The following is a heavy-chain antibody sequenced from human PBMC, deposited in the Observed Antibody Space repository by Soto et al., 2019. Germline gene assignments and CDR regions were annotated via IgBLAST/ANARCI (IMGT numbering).Heavy chain of an antibody. CDR3: ARGSKDAGVFDC. J-gene: IGHJ4*02. V-gene: IGHV1-69*13. CDR2: IIPIFGTA. D-gene: IGHD2-2*01. Sequence: SVKVSCKASGGTFSSYAISWVRQAPGQGLEWMGGIIPIFGTANYAQKFQGRVTITADESTSTAYMELSSLRSEDTAVYYCARGSKDAGVFDCWGQGTLVTVSS. CDR1: GGTFSSYA.